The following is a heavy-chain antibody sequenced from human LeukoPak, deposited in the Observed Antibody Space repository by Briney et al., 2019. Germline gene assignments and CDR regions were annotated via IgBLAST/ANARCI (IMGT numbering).Heavy chain of an antibody. Sequence: GESLKISCKGSGYSFTSYWIGWVRQMPGKGLEWMGIIYPGDSDTRYSPSFQGHVTISADKSISTAYLQWSSLKASDTAMYYCARPLNYGDPAYYFDYWGQGTLVTVSS. V-gene: IGHV5-51*01. D-gene: IGHD4-17*01. CDR3: ARPLNYGDPAYYFDY. CDR2: IYPGDSDT. J-gene: IGHJ4*02. CDR1: GYSFTSYW.